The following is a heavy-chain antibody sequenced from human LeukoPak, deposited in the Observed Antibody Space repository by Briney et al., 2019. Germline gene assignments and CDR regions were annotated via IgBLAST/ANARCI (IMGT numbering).Heavy chain of an antibody. CDR2: MNPNSGNT. CDR3: ARGGAARYYYYYYYMDV. J-gene: IGHJ6*03. CDR1: GYTFTSYD. V-gene: IGHV1-8*01. D-gene: IGHD6-6*01. Sequence: ASVKVSVKASGYTFTSYDINWVRQATGQGLEWMGWMNPNSGNTGYAQKFQGRVTMTRNTSISTAYMELSSLRSEDTAVYYCARGGAARYYYYYYYMDVWGKGTTVTVSS.